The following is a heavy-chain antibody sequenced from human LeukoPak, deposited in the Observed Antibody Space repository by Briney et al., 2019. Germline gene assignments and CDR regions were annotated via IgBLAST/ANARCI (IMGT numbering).Heavy chain of an antibody. Sequence: ASVNVSCKASGYTFTSYYMHWVRQAPGQGLEWMGIINPSGGSTSYAQKFQGRVTMTRDTSTSTVYMELSSLRSEDTAVYYCARGSGSYYFIGQTDYWGQGTLVTVSS. CDR2: INPSGGST. CDR3: ARGSGSYYFIGQTDY. V-gene: IGHV1-46*01. D-gene: IGHD1-26*01. J-gene: IGHJ4*02. CDR1: GYTFTSYY.